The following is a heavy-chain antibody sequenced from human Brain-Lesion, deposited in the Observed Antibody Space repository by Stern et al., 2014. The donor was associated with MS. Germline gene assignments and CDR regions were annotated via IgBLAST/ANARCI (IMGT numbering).Heavy chain of an antibody. CDR2: INRGSDYI. V-gene: IGHV3-21*01. CDR1: GFTFRSYT. J-gene: IGHJ6*02. CDR3: ARVETPLADFYYYYGMDV. Sequence: EVQLVESGGGLVKPGGSLRLSCAASGFTFRSYTMNWVRQAPGKGLEWVSSINRGSDYIYYADSVKGRFTISRDNAKNSLYLQMNSLRAEDTALYYCARVETPLADFYYYYGMDVWGQGTTVTVSS. D-gene: IGHD5-18*01.